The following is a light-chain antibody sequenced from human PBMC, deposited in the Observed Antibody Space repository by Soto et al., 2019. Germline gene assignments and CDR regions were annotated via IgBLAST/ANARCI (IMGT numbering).Light chain of an antibody. CDR3: QQYGSSPT. Sequence: EIVLTQSPGTLSLSPGERATLSCRASQSVSNNYLAWYQQKPGQAPRLLIYGASSRATGIPDRFSGSGSGTDFTLIISRLEPEDFAVYYCQQYGSSPTFGQGTKVEIK. CDR2: GAS. V-gene: IGKV3-20*01. CDR1: QSVSNNY. J-gene: IGKJ1*01.